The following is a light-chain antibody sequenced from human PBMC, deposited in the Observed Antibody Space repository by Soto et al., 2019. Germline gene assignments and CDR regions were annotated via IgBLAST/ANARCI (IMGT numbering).Light chain of an antibody. CDR1: QSISDY. Sequence: DIQMTHSPSTLSASVGDRVTITCRASQSISDYLAWYQQKPGKAPRLLIYRASTLQGGVPSRFSGSGSGTEFTLTISSLQPDDCATYYCQQYDNNWTFGQGTKVDIK. V-gene: IGKV1-5*03. J-gene: IGKJ1*01. CDR3: QQYDNNWT. CDR2: RAS.